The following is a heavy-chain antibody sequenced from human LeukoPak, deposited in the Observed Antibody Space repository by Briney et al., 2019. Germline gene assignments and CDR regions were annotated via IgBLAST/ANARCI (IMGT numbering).Heavy chain of an antibody. Sequence: GGSLRLSCAASGFTVSSNYMSWVRQAPGKGLEWVSVIYSGGSTYYADSVKGRFTISRDNSKNTLCLQMNSLRAEDTAVYYCAELGITMIGDVWGKGTTVTISS. CDR3: AELGITMIGDV. J-gene: IGHJ6*04. D-gene: IGHD3-10*02. CDR2: IYSGGST. CDR1: GFTVSSNY. V-gene: IGHV3-66*01.